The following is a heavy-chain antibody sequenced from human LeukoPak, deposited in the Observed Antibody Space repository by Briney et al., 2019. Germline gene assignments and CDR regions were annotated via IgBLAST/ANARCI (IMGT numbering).Heavy chain of an antibody. CDR2: IYPGDSDT. J-gene: IGHJ4*02. D-gene: IGHD6-13*01. CDR3: ARRGSSRFQEFDY. Sequence: GASLKISCQGSGYTFTTSWIGWVRQMPGKGLEWMGIIYPGDSDTRYSPSFQGQVTISVDKSISTAFLQWSSLKASDTAMYYCARRGSSRFQEFDYWGQGTLVTVSS. V-gene: IGHV5-51*01. CDR1: GYTFTTSW.